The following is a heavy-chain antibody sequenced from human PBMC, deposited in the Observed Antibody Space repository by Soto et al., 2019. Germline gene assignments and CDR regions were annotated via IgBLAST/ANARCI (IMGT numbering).Heavy chain of an antibody. J-gene: IGHJ3*01. D-gene: IGHD2-15*01. Sequence: QVQLVESGGGVVQPGRSLRLSCAASGFIFSSYGMHWVRQAPGKGLEWVAVISYDGSNKYYADSVKGRLTISRDNSKNTLYLQMNSLRAEDTAVYYCAREYGIGGAVFDFWGQGTMVTVSS. V-gene: IGHV3-30-3*01. CDR1: GFIFSSYG. CDR2: ISYDGSNK. CDR3: AREYGIGGAVFDF.